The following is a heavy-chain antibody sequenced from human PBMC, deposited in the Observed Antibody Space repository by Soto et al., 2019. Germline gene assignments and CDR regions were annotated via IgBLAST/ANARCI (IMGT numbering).Heavy chain of an antibody. CDR1: GESISSGGYY. CDR2: IYDSESA. V-gene: IGHV4-31*03. Sequence: QVQLQESGPGLAKPSQTLSLTCNVSGESISSGGYYWSWIRHHPRKGLEWIGYIYDSESAYYNPSLKSRVTISMDTSKNHFAMRLSSVTDADTAVYYCARASSSSSAADYWGQGTLVTVSS. J-gene: IGHJ4*02. CDR3: ARASSSSSAADY. D-gene: IGHD6-6*01.